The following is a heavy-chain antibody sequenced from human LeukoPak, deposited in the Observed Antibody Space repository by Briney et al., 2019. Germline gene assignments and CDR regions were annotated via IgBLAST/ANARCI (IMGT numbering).Heavy chain of an antibody. CDR3: ATLRTVTFRGPNWFDP. V-gene: IGHV1-24*01. CDR1: GYTLTELS. CDR2: CDPEDGET. J-gene: IGHJ5*02. Sequence: ASVKVSCKVSGYTLTELSMHWVRQAPGEGVEWMGGCDPEDGETIYAQKFQGRVTMTEDTSTDTAYMELSSLRSEDTAVYYCATLRTVTFRGPNWFDPWGQGTLVTVSS. D-gene: IGHD4-17*01.